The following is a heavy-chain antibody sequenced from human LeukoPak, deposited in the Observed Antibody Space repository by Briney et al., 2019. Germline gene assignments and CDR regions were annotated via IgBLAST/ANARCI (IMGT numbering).Heavy chain of an antibody. CDR2: IDAKIGGT. D-gene: IGHD2-8*02. Sequence: VAAVKVSCKPSVYTFTGYYMHLVRQAPGQGREWVGWIDAKIGGTHHEHRFQGRISMTRDTSISPAYLDLSTLRSDDTAVYYCANPLVNCGGGECYRDFDYWGQGTLVTVSS. V-gene: IGHV1-2*02. CDR3: ANPLVNCGGGECYRDFDY. J-gene: IGHJ4*02. CDR1: VYTFTGYY.